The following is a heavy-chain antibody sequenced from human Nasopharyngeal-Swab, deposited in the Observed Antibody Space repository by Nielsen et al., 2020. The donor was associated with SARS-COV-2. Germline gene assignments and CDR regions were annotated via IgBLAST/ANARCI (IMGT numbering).Heavy chain of an antibody. CDR1: GFTFNNYN. CDR3: ARDGLDYDFWSAYFMDV. J-gene: IGHJ6*02. D-gene: IGHD3-3*01. Sequence: GGSLRLSCAATGFTFNNYNFNWVRQAPGKGRAWVSSISSSSRYIYYADSVKGRFTISRDNAKNSFSLQMNSLRAEDTAVYYCARDGLDYDFWSAYFMDVWGQGTTVTVSS. CDR2: ISSSSRYI. V-gene: IGHV3-21*01.